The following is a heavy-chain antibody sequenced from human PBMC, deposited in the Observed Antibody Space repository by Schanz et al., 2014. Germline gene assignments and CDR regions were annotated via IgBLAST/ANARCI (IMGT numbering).Heavy chain of an antibody. CDR3: ARGGGTEDVFDI. Sequence: QVQLVQSGAEVKKPGASVKVSCKTSGYTFTSYGINWVRQAPGQGLEWMGRIIPIHGIVNYAQRFQDRVRITADKSTSSAYMELSSLRSDDTAVYYCARGGGTEDVFDIWGQGTILTVSS. CDR2: IIPIHGIV. V-gene: IGHV1-69*04. J-gene: IGHJ3*02. D-gene: IGHD5-12*01. CDR1: GYTFTSYG.